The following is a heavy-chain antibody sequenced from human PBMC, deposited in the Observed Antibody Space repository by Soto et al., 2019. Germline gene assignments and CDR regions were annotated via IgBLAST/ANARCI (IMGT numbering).Heavy chain of an antibody. CDR3: AKVHYDFPSEAFDI. D-gene: IGHD3-3*01. V-gene: IGHV3-23*01. CDR2: ISCGGSSK. Sequence: GGSLRLSCAAAGFTFSSYSMHWVRPAPGKGLEWVSVISCGGSSKYYADSVEGRFTISRDNSKNTLYLQMNSLRAEDTAVYYCAKVHYDFPSEAFDIWGQGTMVTVSS. J-gene: IGHJ3*02. CDR1: GFTFSSYS.